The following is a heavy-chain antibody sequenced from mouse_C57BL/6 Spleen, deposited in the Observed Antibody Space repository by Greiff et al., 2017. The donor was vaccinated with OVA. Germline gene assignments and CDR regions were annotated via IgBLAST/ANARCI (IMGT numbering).Heavy chain of an antibody. CDR2: IDPETGGT. V-gene: IGHV1-15*01. CDR3: RRRENTAWYFDV. CDR1: GYTFTDYE. J-gene: IGHJ1*03. Sequence: QVQLQQSGAELVRPGASVTLSCKASGYTFTDYEMHWVKQTPVHGLEWIGAIDPETGGTAYNQKFKGKAILTADKSSSTAYMELRSLTSEDSAVYYCRRRENTAWYFDVWGTGTTVTVSS. D-gene: IGHD1-2*01.